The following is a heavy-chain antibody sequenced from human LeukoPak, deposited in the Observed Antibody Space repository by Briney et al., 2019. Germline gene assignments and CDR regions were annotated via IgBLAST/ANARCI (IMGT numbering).Heavy chain of an antibody. Sequence: GGSLRLSCAASGFTFSSYGMHWGRQAPGKGLEWVAVIWYDGSNKYYADSVTCRFTISRDNSKNTLYLQMNSLRAEHTAVYYCAREAYYHDSSGYYCTYYFDYWGQGTLVTVSS. CDR2: IWYDGSNK. CDR3: AREAYYHDSSGYYCTYYFDY. V-gene: IGHV3-33*01. CDR1: GFTFSSYG. J-gene: IGHJ4*02. D-gene: IGHD3-22*01.